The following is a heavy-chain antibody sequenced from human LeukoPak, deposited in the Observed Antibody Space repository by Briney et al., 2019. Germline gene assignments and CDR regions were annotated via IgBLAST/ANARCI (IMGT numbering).Heavy chain of an antibody. Sequence: ASVKVSCKASGYTFTSYYMHWVRQAPGQGLEWMGIISPSGGSTSYAQKFQGRVTMTRDTSTSTVYMELRSLRSDDTAVYYCARVRYCSSTSCYRWFDPWGQGTLVTVSS. CDR3: ARVRYCSSTSCYRWFDP. CDR1: GYTFTSYY. CDR2: ISPSGGST. J-gene: IGHJ5*02. V-gene: IGHV1-46*01. D-gene: IGHD2-2*01.